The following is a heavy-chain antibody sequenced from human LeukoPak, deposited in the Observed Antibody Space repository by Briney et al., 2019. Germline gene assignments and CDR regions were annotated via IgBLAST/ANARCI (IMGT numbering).Heavy chain of an antibody. D-gene: IGHD2-15*01. CDR3: ARTYCSGGSCHHDAFDI. V-gene: IGHV1-46*01. CDR1: GYTFTSSY. Sequence: GASVKVSCKASGYTFTSSYIHWVRQAPGQVLEWMGLINPDGGNTNYAQNFQGRVTMTRDMSTSTVYMELSSLRSEDTAVYYCARTYCSGGSCHHDAFDIWGQGTMVTVSS. CDR2: INPDGGNT. J-gene: IGHJ3*02.